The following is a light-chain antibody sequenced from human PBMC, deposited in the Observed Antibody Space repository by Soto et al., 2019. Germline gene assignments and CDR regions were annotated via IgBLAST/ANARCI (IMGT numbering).Light chain of an antibody. Sequence: DIQMTQSPSTLSASVGDRVTITCRASQRISTYLAWYQQKLGTAPKLLIYDASSLESGVPSRFSGSGSGTEFTLIISRLQHDDFANYYCQQSYSFRTFGQGTKVEIK. CDR1: QRISTY. V-gene: IGKV1-5*01. CDR2: DAS. CDR3: QQSYSFRT. J-gene: IGKJ1*01.